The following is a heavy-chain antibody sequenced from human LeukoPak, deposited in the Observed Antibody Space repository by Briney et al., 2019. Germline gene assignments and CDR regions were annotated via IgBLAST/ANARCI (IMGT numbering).Heavy chain of an antibody. CDR2: IYHSGST. V-gene: IGHV4-30-2*01. CDR1: GGSISSGGYS. CDR3: ARAHDYGTVDYYYYGMDV. Sequence: SETLSLTCAVSGGSISSGGYSWSWIRQPPGKGLEWIVYIYHSGSTYYNPSLKSRVTISVDRSKNQFSLKLSSVTAADTAVYYCARAHDYGTVDYYYYGMDVWGKGTTVTVSS. J-gene: IGHJ6*04. D-gene: IGHD4-17*01.